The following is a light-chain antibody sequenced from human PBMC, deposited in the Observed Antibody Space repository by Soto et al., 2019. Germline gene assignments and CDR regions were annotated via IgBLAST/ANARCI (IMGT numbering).Light chain of an antibody. Sequence: QSVLSQPASVSGSPGQSITISCTGTSNDVGYYNYVSWYQQHPGQAPKLMISEVTTRPSGVSDRFSGSKSGNTASLTISRLQAEDEAHYHCSSYTTGSTLYVFGGGTKVTV. CDR3: SSYTTGSTLYV. V-gene: IGLV2-14*01. J-gene: IGLJ1*01. CDR1: SNDVGYYNY. CDR2: EVT.